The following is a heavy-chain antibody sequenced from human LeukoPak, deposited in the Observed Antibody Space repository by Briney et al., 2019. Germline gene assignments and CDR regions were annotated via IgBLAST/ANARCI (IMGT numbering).Heavy chain of an antibody. CDR3: ARVGDDLGVVIMEHFDY. D-gene: IGHD3-3*01. CDR2: IKQDGSEK. CDR1: GFSFTNYW. J-gene: IGHJ4*02. Sequence: PGGSLRLSCAASGFSFTNYWMSWVRQAPGKGLEWVANIKQDGSEKYYVDSVKGRFTISRDNTKNSLYLQMNSLRAEDTAVYYCARVGDDLGVVIMEHFDYWGQRALVTVSS. V-gene: IGHV3-7*05.